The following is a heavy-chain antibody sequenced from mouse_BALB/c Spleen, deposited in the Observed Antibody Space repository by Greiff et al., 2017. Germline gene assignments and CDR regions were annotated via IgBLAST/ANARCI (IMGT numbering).Heavy chain of an antibody. J-gene: IGHJ2*01. CDR1: GFNFNDSY. V-gene: IGHV14-3*02. CDR3: ARGFLRGFDY. D-gene: IGHD1-1*01. Sequence: VQLQQSGAELVKPGASVKLSCTASGFNFNDSYMHWVKQRPEQGLEWIGRIDPANGNTKYDPKFQGKATITADTSSNTAYLQLRSLTSEDTAVYYCARGFLRGFDYWGQGTTLTVSS. CDR2: IDPANGNT.